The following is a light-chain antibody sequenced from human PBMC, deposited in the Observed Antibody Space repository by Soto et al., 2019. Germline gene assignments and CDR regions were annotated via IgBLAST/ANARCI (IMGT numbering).Light chain of an antibody. CDR1: QSVLYSSKNKNY. Sequence: DIVMTQSPDSLAVSLGERATINCKSSQSVLYSSKNKNYLAWYQQKPGQPPKLLLYWASTRESGVPDRFSGSGSGTDFTLTISSLQAEDVAVYYCQQYHSTPRTFGQGTKVDIK. J-gene: IGKJ1*01. V-gene: IGKV4-1*01. CDR3: QQYHSTPRT. CDR2: WAS.